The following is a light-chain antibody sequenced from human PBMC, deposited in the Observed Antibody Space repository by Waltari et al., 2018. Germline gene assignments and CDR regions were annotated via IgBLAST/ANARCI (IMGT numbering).Light chain of an antibody. CDR3: QQYDISPLT. J-gene: IGKJ4*01. CDR1: QTVRTTY. V-gene: IGKV3-20*01. CDR2: GAS. Sequence: EIVLTQSPGTLSLSPGERATLYCRASQTVRTTYFAWYQQKPGQAPTLLSYGASSRATGIPDRFSGSGSGTDFSLTISSLEPEDFAVYYCQQYDISPLTFGGGTKVEV.